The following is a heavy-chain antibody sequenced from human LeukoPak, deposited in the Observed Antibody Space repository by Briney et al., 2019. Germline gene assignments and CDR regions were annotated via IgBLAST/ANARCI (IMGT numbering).Heavy chain of an antibody. D-gene: IGHD6-19*01. CDR1: GFTFNTYT. CDR2: ISYDGSNK. J-gene: IGHJ3*02. Sequence: GRSLRLSCAASGFTFNTYTMHWVRQAPGKGLEWVAVISYDGSNKYYADSVKGRFTISRDNSKNTLYLQMNSLRAEDTAVYYCARGRRGWYIKDAFDIWGQGTMVTVSS. V-gene: IGHV3-30*04. CDR3: ARGRRGWYIKDAFDI.